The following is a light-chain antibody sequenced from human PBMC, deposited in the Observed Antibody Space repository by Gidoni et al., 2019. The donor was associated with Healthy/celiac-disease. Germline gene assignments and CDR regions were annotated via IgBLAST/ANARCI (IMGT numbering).Light chain of an antibody. CDR2: AAS. CDR1: QSISSY. Sequence: IQMTQSPSSLSASVGDRVTITCRASQSISSYLNWYQQKPGKAPKLLIYAASSMQSGVPARFSGSGSGTDFTLTISSLQPEDFATYYCQQNNSTPPCSFGQGTKLEIK. V-gene: IGKV1-39*01. CDR3: QQNNSTPPCS. J-gene: IGKJ2*04.